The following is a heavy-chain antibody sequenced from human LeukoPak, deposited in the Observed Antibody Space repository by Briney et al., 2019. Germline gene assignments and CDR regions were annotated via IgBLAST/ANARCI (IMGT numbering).Heavy chain of an antibody. CDR3: ARELADIVVVVAATNAFDI. J-gene: IGHJ3*02. V-gene: IGHV3-30*04. D-gene: IGHD2-15*01. Sequence: GGSLRLSCAASGFTFSSYAMHWVRQAPGKGLEWVAVISYDGSNKYYADSVKGRLTISRDNSKNTLYLQMNSLRAEDTAVYYCARELADIVVVVAATNAFDIWGQGTMVTVSS. CDR2: ISYDGSNK. CDR1: GFTFSSYA.